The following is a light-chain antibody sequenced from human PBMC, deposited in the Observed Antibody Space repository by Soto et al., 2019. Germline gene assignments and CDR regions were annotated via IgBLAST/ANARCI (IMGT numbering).Light chain of an antibody. J-gene: IGLJ2*01. Sequence: SYELTQPPSVSVSPGQTASITCSGDKLGDKYACWYQQKPGKSPVLVIYQDSKRPSGIPERFSGSNSGNTATLTISGTQAMDEADYYCQAWDSSILVVFGGGTKVTVL. V-gene: IGLV3-1*01. CDR1: KLGDKY. CDR2: QDS. CDR3: QAWDSSILVV.